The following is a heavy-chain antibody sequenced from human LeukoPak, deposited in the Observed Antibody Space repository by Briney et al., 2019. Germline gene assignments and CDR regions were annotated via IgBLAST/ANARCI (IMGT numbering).Heavy chain of an antibody. CDR1: GYNFTPYW. J-gene: IGHJ4*02. CDR2: IYPGDSAT. V-gene: IGHV5-51*01. Sequence: GESLKISFQGSGYNFTPYWIGWVRRMPGIGLEWMGIIYPGDSATRYSPSFQGQVTMSADRSINTAYLQWSSLKASDTAMYYCARTDGAYFDYWGQRTLVTVS. CDR3: ARTDGAYFDY. D-gene: IGHD3-10*01.